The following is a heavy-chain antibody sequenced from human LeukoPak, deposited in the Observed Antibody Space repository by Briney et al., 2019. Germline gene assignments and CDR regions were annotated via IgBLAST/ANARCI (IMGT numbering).Heavy chain of an antibody. V-gene: IGHV1-46*01. CDR1: GYTFTSYY. Sequence: ASVKVSCKASGYTFTSYYMHWVRQAPGQGLEWMGIINPSGGSTSYAQKFQGRVTMTEDTSTDTAYMELSSLRSEDTAVYYCATDMGSLWGQGTLVTVSS. CDR2: INPSGGST. D-gene: IGHD1-26*01. J-gene: IGHJ4*02. CDR3: ATDMGSL.